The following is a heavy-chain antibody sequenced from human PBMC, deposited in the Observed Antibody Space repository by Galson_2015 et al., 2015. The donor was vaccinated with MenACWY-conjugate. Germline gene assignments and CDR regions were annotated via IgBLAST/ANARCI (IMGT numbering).Heavy chain of an antibody. CDR2: IRYDGIQK. Sequence: SLRLSCAAFSGSDMHWVRQAPGEGLAWVALIRYDGIQKNYSESVKGRFTISRDNSKNTLNLQMNSLRAEDTAVYYCAKIGGDFLSAYRPQWGQGTLVTVSS. V-gene: IGHV3-30*02. J-gene: IGHJ4*02. CDR1: SGSD. D-gene: IGHD3-3*01. CDR3: AKIGGDFLSAYRPQ.